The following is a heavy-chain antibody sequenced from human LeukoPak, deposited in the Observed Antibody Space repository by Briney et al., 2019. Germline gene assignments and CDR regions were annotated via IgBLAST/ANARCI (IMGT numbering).Heavy chain of an antibody. D-gene: IGHD2-2*02. J-gene: IGHJ6*03. CDR3: ARGPRLCSSTSCYMGAYYYYMDV. CDR1: GGTFSSYA. CDR2: IIPIFGTA. Sequence: SVKVSCKASGGTFSSYAISWVRQAPGQGLEWMGGIIPIFGTANYAQKFQGRVTITTDESTSTAYMELSSLRSEDTAVYYCARGPRLCSSTSCYMGAYYYYMDVWGKGTTVTVSS. V-gene: IGHV1-69*05.